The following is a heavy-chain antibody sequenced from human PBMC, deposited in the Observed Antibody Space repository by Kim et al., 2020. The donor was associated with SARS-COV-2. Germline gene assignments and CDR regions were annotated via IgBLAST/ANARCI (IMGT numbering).Heavy chain of an antibody. Sequence: GGSLRLSCAASGFTFSSYSMNWVRQAPGKGLEWVSSISSSSSSIYYADSVKGRFTISRDNAKNSLYLQMNSLRAEDTAFYYWARDGGLTIFGLVTADYGMDVWGRGTTVTVSS. CDR1: GFTFSSYS. V-gene: IGHV3-21*01. J-gene: IGHJ6*02. CDR2: ISSSSSSI. CDR3: ARDGGLTIFGLVTADYGMDV. D-gene: IGHD3-3*01.